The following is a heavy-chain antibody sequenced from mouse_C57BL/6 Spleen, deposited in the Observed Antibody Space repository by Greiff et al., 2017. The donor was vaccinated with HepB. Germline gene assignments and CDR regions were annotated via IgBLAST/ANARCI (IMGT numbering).Heavy chain of an antibody. J-gene: IGHJ4*01. V-gene: IGHV5-9-1*02. Sequence: EVKVVESGEGLVKPGGSLKLSCAASGFTFSSYAMSWVRQTPEKRLEWVAYISSGGDYIYYADTVKGRFTISRDNARNTLYLQMSSLKSEDTAMYYCTREDDSYAMDDWGQGTTVTVSS. CDR1: GFTFSSYA. CDR2: ISSGGDYI. CDR3: TREDDSYAMDD.